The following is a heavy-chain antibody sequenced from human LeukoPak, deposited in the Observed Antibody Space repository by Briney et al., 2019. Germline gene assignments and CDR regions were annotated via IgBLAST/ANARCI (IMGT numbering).Heavy chain of an antibody. CDR2: FDPEDGET. CDR1: GYTLTELS. Sequence: ASVKVSCKVSGYTLTELSMHWVRQAPGKGLEWMGGFDPEDGETIYAQKFQGRVTMTEDTSTDTAYMELSSLRSEDTAVYYCATRLRFLEWLRPTEWFDRWGQGTLVTVSS. J-gene: IGHJ5*02. CDR3: ATRLRFLEWLRPTEWFDR. D-gene: IGHD3-3*01. V-gene: IGHV1-24*01.